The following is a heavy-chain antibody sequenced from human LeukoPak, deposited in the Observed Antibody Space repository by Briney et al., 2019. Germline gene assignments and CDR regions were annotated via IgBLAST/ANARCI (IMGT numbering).Heavy chain of an antibody. J-gene: IGHJ4*02. D-gene: IGHD3-10*01. V-gene: IGHV3-74*01. CDR3: ARDLQITMVRGVTDY. CDR2: INSDGSST. Sequence: GGSLRLSCAASGFTFSSYWMHWVRQAPGRGLVWVSRINSDGSSTSYADSVKGRFTISRDNAKNTLYLQMNSLRAEDTAVYYCARDLQITMVRGVTDYWGQGTLVTVSS. CDR1: GFTFSSYW.